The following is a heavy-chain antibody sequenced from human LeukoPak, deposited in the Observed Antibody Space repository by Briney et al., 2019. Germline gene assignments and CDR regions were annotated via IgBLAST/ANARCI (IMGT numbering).Heavy chain of an antibody. J-gene: IGHJ4*02. CDR3: ARVAPIYSSSLYYLDY. CDR1: GFTFSSHV. D-gene: IGHD6-13*01. Sequence: PGGSLRLSCAASGFTFSSHVMHWVRQAPGKGLEWVAVIWYDGANKYYADSVKGRFTISRDNSKNTLYLQMDSLRAEDMAVYYCARVAPIYSSSLYYLDYWGQGTLVTVSP. V-gene: IGHV3-33*01. CDR2: IWYDGANK.